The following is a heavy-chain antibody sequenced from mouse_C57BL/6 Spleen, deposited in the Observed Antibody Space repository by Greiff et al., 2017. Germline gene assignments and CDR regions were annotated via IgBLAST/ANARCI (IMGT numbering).Heavy chain of an antibody. CDR2: INPSTGGT. Sequence: VQLQQSGPELVKPGASVTISCKASGYSFTGYYMNWVKQSPEKSLAWIGEINPSTGGTTYNQQFKSKATLTVDKSSSTAYMQLSSLTSEDSAVYYCAREKIYSNYYFDDWGKGTTLTVSS. J-gene: IGHJ2*01. CDR3: AREKIYSNYYFDD. D-gene: IGHD2-5*01. V-gene: IGHV1-42*01. CDR1: GYSFTGYY.